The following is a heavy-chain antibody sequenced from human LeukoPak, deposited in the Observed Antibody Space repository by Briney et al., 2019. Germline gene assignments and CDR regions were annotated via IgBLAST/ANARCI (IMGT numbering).Heavy chain of an antibody. D-gene: IGHD6-13*01. CDR3: ARGPRVAAAGTGGGAFDY. V-gene: IGHV3-30-3*01. Sequence: GRSLRLSCAASGFTFSSYAMHWVRQAPGKGLEWVVVISYDGSNKYYADSVKGRFTISRDNSKNTLYLQMNSLRAEDTAVYYCARGPRVAAAGTGGGAFDYWGQGTLVTVSS. CDR2: ISYDGSNK. J-gene: IGHJ4*02. CDR1: GFTFSSYA.